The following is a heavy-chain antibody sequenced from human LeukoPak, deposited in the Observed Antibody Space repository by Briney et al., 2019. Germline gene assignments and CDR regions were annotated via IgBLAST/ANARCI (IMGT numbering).Heavy chain of an antibody. J-gene: IGHJ3*02. V-gene: IGHV3-30*04. Sequence: GRSLRLSCAASGFTFSSYAMHWVRQAPGKGLEWVAVISYDGSNKYYADSVKGRFTISRDNSKNTLYLQMNSLRAEDTAVYYRARGADTAMGAAFDIWGQGTMVTVSS. CDR2: ISYDGSNK. CDR3: ARGADTAMGAAFDI. D-gene: IGHD5-18*01. CDR1: GFTFSSYA.